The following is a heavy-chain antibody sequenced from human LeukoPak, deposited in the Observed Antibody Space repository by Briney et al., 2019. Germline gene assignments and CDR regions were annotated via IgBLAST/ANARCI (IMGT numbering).Heavy chain of an antibody. Sequence: SVKVSCKASGGTFSSYTISWVRQAPGQGLEWMGGIIPIFGTANYAQKFQGRVTITADESTSTAYMELSSLRSEDTAVYYCARDQTTVTTLRYYYGMDVWGQGTTVTVSS. V-gene: IGHV1-69*13. J-gene: IGHJ6*02. CDR3: ARDQTTVTTLRYYYGMDV. D-gene: IGHD4-17*01. CDR1: GGTFSSYT. CDR2: IIPIFGTA.